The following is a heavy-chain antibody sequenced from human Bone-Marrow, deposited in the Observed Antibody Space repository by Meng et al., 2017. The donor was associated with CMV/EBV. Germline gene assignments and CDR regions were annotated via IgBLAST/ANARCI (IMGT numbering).Heavy chain of an antibody. J-gene: IGHJ5*02. CDR1: GYTFNSYG. CDR2: ISVYNGHT. D-gene: IGHD3-22*01. CDR3: ARAPTYYYDIGWFDP. V-gene: IGHV1-18*01. Sequence: SGYTFNSYGISWVRQAPGQGLEWMGWISVYNGHTNYAQKFQDRVTMTTDTSATTAYMELRSLRSDDTAVYYCARAPTYYYDIGWFDPWGQGTLVTVSS.